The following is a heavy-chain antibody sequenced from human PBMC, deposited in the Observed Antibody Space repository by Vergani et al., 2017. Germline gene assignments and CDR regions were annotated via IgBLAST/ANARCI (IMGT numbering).Heavy chain of an antibody. CDR1: GFTSSYYG. CDR2: ISSSSSYI. D-gene: IGHD2-21*02. J-gene: IGHJ4*02. V-gene: IGHV3-21*01. Sequence: VHLVESGGGVVQPGRSLRLSCVVSGFTSSYYGMHWVRQAPGKGLEWVSSISSSSSYIYYADSVKGRFTISRDNAKNSLYLQMNSLRAEDTAVYYCARVSAYCGGDCSRDYWGQGTLVTVSS. CDR3: ARVSAYCGGDCSRDY.